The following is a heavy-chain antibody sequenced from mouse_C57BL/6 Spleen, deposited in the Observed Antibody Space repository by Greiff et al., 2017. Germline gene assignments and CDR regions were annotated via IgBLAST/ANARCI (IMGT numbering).Heavy chain of an antibody. V-gene: IGHV1-4*01. CDR1: GYTFTSYT. Sequence: QVHVKQSGAELARPGASVKMSCKASGYTFTSYTMHWVKQRPGQGLEWIGYINPSSGYTKYNQKFKDKATLTADKSSSTAYMQLSSLTSEDSAVYYCARAGTAQATGFAYWGQGTLVTVSA. D-gene: IGHD3-2*02. J-gene: IGHJ3*01. CDR3: ARAGTAQATGFAY. CDR2: INPSSGYT.